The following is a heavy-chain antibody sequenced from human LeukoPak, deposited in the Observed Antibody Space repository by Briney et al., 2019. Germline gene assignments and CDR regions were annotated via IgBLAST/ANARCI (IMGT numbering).Heavy chain of an antibody. D-gene: IGHD3-16*02. Sequence: GASVKVSSKASGYTFTSYDINCVRQGTGHPLERGGWMNPNSGNTGYAQKFQRTVTMTRNTSISTAYMERRSVRCDDTALYYCSRDNDYVWGSYRTFDYWGQRTLVTVSS. CDR1: GYTFTSYD. CDR3: SRDNDYVWGSYRTFDY. J-gene: IGHJ4*02. V-gene: IGHV1-8*01. CDR2: MNPNSGNT.